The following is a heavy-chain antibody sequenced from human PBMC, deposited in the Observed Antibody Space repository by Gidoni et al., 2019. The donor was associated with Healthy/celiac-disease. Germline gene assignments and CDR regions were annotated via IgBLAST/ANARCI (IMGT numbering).Heavy chain of an antibody. Sequence: EVQLVEPGGGLVKPGGSLRLSCAASGFTFSSYSMNWVRQAPGKGLEWVSSISSSSSYIYYGDSVKGRFTISRDNAKNSLYLQMNSLRAEDTAVYYCARMDDFWSGYHFNYYYYYGMDVWGQGTTVTVSS. CDR1: GFTFSSYS. J-gene: IGHJ6*02. D-gene: IGHD3-3*01. V-gene: IGHV3-21*01. CDR2: ISSSSSYI. CDR3: ARMDDFWSGYHFNYYYYYGMDV.